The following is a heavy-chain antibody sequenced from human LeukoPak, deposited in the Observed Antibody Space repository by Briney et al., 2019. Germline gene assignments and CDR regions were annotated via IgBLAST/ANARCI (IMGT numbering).Heavy chain of an antibody. CDR3: AKDRRIQLWLGFDY. D-gene: IGHD5-18*01. CDR1: GFTFTNFA. Sequence: GGSLRLSCAASGFTFTNFAMSWVRQAPGKGLEWVSVISASGASTYYADSVKGRFIISRDNSKNTLYLQMNSLRAEDTAVYYCAKDRRIQLWLGFDYWGQGTLVTVSS. V-gene: IGHV3-23*01. CDR2: ISASGAST. J-gene: IGHJ4*02.